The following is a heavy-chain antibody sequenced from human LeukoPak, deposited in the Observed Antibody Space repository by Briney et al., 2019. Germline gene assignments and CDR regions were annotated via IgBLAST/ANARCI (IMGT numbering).Heavy chain of an antibody. D-gene: IGHD3-10*01. J-gene: IGHJ4*02. CDR1: GFTFSSYE. CDR3: AAVKRFGELLSFDY. CDR2: ISSSGSNI. Sequence: GGSLRLSCAASGFTFSSYEMNWVRQAPGKGLEWVSYISSSGSNIYYADSVKGRFTISRDNSKNTLYLQMNSLRAEDTAVYYCAAVKRFGELLSFDYWGQGTLVTVSS. V-gene: IGHV3-48*03.